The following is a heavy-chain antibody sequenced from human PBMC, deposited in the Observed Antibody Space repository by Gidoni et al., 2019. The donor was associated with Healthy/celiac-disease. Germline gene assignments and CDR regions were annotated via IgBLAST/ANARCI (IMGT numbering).Heavy chain of an antibody. CDR3: AKDVGGYLYYYGMDV. CDR1: GFTFDDYA. J-gene: IGHJ6*02. D-gene: IGHD3-22*01. V-gene: IGHV3-43*02. CDR2: ISGDGGST. Sequence: GGSLRLSCAASGFTFDDYAKHWVRQAPGKGLEWVSLISGDGGSTYYADSVKGRFTISRDNSKNSLYLQMNSLRTEDTALYYCAKDVGGYLYYYGMDVWGQGTTVTVSS.